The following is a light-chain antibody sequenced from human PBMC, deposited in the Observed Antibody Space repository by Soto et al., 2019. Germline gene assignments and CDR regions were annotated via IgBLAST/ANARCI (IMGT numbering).Light chain of an antibody. CDR3: QVWDRSSDVV. CDR1: NIGGKS. J-gene: IGLJ2*01. CDR2: DDG. Sequence: SYELTQPPAVSVAPGQTATIPCGGSNIGGKSVHWYRQRPDQAPVLVLYDDGDRPSGIPERLSGSNSGDTATLTISRVEAWDEADYYCQVWDRSSDVVFGGGTKLTVL. V-gene: IGLV3-21*02.